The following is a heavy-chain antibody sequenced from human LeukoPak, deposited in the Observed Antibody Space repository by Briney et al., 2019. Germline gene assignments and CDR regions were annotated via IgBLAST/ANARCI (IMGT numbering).Heavy chain of an antibody. V-gene: IGHV3-30*04. Sequence: PGGSLRLSCAASGFTFSSYAMHWVRQAPGKGLEWVAVISYDGSNKYYADSVKGRFTISRDNSKNTLYLQMNSLRAEDTAVYYCARLKTHCSGGSCPFDYWAREPWSPSPQ. CDR3: ARLKTHCSGGSCPFDY. CDR2: ISYDGSNK. CDR1: GFTFSSYA. J-gene: IGHJ4*02. D-gene: IGHD2-15*01.